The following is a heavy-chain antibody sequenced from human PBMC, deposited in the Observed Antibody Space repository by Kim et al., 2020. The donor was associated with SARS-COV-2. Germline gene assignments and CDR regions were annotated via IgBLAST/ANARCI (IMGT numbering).Heavy chain of an antibody. Sequence: ASVKVSCKASGYTFTNSAMHWVRQAPGQSLEWMGWISVGYGNTKYSQNFQGTVTITRDTFASTVYMELSSLRSEDTAVYYCAAEIDGFDIWGQGTRVTVSS. CDR1: GYTFTNSA. CDR3: AAEIDGFDI. J-gene: IGHJ3*02. V-gene: IGHV1-3*01. CDR2: ISVGYGNT.